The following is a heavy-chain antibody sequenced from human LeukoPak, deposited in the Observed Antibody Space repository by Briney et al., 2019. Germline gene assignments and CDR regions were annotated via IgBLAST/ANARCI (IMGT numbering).Heavy chain of an antibody. Sequence: GGSLRLSCAASGFTFSSYAMHWVRQAPGKGLEWVAVISYDGSNKYYADSVKGRFTISRDNSKNTLYLQMNSLRAEDTAVYYCARDRGNWFDPWGQGTLVAVSS. J-gene: IGHJ5*02. CDR2: ISYDGSNK. CDR1: GFTFSSYA. CDR3: ARDRGNWFDP. D-gene: IGHD3-10*01. V-gene: IGHV3-30-3*01.